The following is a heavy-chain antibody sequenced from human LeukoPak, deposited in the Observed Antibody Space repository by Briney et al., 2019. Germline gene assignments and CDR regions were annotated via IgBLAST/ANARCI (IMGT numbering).Heavy chain of an antibody. J-gene: IGHJ6*03. D-gene: IGHD1-7*01. CDR2: IYYSGST. CDR3: ARMGTTYYFHYYMDV. V-gene: IGHV4-59*01. CDR1: GGSISSYY. Sequence: PSETLSLTCTVSGGSISSYYWSWIRQPPGKGLEWIGYIYYSGSTNYNPSLKSRVTISVDTSKNQFSLKLSSVTAADTAVYYCARMGTTYYFHYYMDVWGKGTTVTVSS.